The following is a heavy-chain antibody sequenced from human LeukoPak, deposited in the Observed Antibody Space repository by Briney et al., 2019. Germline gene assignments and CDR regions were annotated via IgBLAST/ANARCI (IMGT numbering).Heavy chain of an antibody. J-gene: IGHJ4*02. Sequence: GRSLRLSCAASGFTFSSYAMHWVRQAPGKGLEWVAVISYDGSNKYYADSVKGRFTISRDNSKNTLYLQMNSLRAEDTAVYYCARGRGVPAAISDYWGQGTLVTVSS. CDR3: ARGRGVPAAISDY. D-gene: IGHD2-2*02. V-gene: IGHV3-30*01. CDR2: ISYDGSNK. CDR1: GFTFSSYA.